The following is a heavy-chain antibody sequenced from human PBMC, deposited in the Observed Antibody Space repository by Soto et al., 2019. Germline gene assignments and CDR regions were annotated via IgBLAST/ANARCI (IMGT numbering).Heavy chain of an antibody. J-gene: IGHJ6*02. Sequence: SETLSLTCTVSGGSISSYYWSWIRQPPGQGLEWIGYIYYSGSTNYSPSLKSRVTISVDTSKNQFSLKLSSVTAADTAVYYCGRATYYYDSSGYPRGPYYYYGMDVWGQGTTVTVSS. CDR3: GRATYYYDSSGYPRGPYYYYGMDV. V-gene: IGHV4-59*01. CDR1: GGSISSYY. CDR2: IYYSGST. D-gene: IGHD3-22*01.